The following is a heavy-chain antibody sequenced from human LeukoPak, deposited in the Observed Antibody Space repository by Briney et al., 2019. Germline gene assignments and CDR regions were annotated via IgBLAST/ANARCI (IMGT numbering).Heavy chain of an antibody. Sequence: PGGSLRLSCAASGFTFSMFAMHWVRQAPGKGLEWVAFISYDGRNEYYAESVKGRFTISRDNSKNTLYLQMNSLRPEDTAVYYRARDLIAVAASSYWGQGTLVTVSS. CDR2: ISYDGRNE. CDR3: ARDLIAVAASSY. V-gene: IGHV3-30*04. D-gene: IGHD6-19*01. J-gene: IGHJ4*02. CDR1: GFTFSMFA.